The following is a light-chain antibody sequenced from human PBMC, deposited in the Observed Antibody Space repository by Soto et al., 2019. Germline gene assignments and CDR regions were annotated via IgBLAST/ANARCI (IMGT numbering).Light chain of an antibody. J-gene: IGLJ1*01. CDR2: GVT. V-gene: IGLV2-14*03. CDR3: CSYTRTSNHYF. CDR1: HNDIGTYDY. Sequence: QSALTQPTSVSGSPGQSITISCTGNHNDIGTYDYVSWYQQHPGRAPRLLIHGVTTRPSGISDRFSASKSGLTASLTISGLQPEDEADYYCCSYTRTSNHYFFGSGTKVTVL.